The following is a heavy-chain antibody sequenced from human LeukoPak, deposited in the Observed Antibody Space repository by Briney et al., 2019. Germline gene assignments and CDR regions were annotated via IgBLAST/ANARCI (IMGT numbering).Heavy chain of an antibody. CDR3: AAGGVTARPDAFDI. V-gene: IGHV4-59*01. CDR2: IYYSGST. D-gene: IGHD2-21*02. J-gene: IGHJ3*02. CDR1: GGSISSYY. Sequence: KPSETLSLTCTVSGGSISSYYWSWIRQPPGKGLKWIGYIYYSGSTNYNPSLKSRVTISVDTSKNQFSLKLSSVTAADTAVYYCAAGGVTARPDAFDIWGQGTTVTVSS.